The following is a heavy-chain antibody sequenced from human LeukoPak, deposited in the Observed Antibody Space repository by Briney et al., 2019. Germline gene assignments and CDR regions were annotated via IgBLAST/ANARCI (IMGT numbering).Heavy chain of an antibody. D-gene: IGHD1-26*01. Sequence: PGGSLRLSCAASGFTVSSNYMGWVRQAPGKGLEWVAVISYDGSNKYYADSVKGRFTISRDNSKNTPYLQMSSLRAEDTAVYYCARDPWELLPQNYFDYWGQGTLVTVSS. J-gene: IGHJ4*02. V-gene: IGHV3-30-3*01. CDR3: ARDPWELLPQNYFDY. CDR2: ISYDGSNK. CDR1: GFTVSSNY.